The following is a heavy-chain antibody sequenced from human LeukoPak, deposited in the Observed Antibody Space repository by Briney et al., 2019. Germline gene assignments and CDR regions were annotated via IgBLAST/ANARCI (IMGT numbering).Heavy chain of an antibody. CDR3: ARDCGGDCDAFDI. CDR2: IYYSGST. Sequence: KPSETLSLTCTVSGGSISIGDYYWSWIRQPPGTGLEWIGYIYYSGSTYYNPSLKSRVTISVDTSKNQFSLKLSSVTAADTAVYYCARDCGGDCDAFDIWGQGTMVTVSS. V-gene: IGHV4-30-4*01. CDR1: GGSISIGDYY. D-gene: IGHD2-21*02. J-gene: IGHJ3*02.